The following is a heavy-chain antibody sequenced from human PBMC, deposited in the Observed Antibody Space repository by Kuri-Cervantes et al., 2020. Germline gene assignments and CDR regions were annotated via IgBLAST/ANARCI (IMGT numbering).Heavy chain of an antibody. CDR3: ARLGVVDFWSGPFDY. Sequence: GESLKISCKGSGYSFTSYWIGWVRQMPGKGLEWMGIIYPGDSDTRYSPSFQGQVTISADKSISTAYLQWSSLKASDTAMYYCARLGVVDFWSGPFDYWGQGTLVTVSS. V-gene: IGHV5-51*01. CDR1: GYSFTSYW. CDR2: IYPGDSDT. D-gene: IGHD3-3*01. J-gene: IGHJ4*02.